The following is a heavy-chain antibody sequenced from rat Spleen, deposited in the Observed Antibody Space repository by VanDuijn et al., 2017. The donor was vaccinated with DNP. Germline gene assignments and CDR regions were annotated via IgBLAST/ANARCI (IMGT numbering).Heavy chain of an antibody. V-gene: IGHV5S10*01. D-gene: IGHD1-12*01. CDR2: IIHDGKRT. CDR3: TTLNFYASLSEYFDY. J-gene: IGHJ2*01. CDR1: GFTFGDYN. Sequence: EVQLVESGGGLVQPGRSLSLSCEASGFTFGDYNMAWVRQAPKKGLEWVATIIHDGKRTYYRDSVKGRFTISRDNAKSALHLQMDSLRSEDTATYYCTTLNFYASLSEYFDYWGQGVLVTVSS.